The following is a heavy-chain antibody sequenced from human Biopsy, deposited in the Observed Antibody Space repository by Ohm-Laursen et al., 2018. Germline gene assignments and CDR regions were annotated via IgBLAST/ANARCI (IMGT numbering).Heavy chain of an antibody. CDR3: ARGLSSGWYGYFDV. D-gene: IGHD6-19*01. V-gene: IGHV3-33*04. CDR1: GFTFGHYA. Sequence: SLRLSCTASGFTFGHYAMHWVRQAPGNGLEWISLIWYNGTNEDYADSVKGRFTISRGNSKNTLYLQINTLTLEDTAFYYCARGLSSGWYGYFDVWGRGTLVTVSS. CDR2: IWYNGTNE. J-gene: IGHJ2*01.